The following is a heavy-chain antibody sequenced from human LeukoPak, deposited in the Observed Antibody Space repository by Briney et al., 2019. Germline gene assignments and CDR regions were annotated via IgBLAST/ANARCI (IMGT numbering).Heavy chain of an antibody. Sequence: GGSLRLSCAASGFTFSNYAMYWVRQAPGKGPEWVSAISRGGDATYYADSVKGRFTISRDNSKNTLYLQMNSLIAEDTAIYYCARSGIYDYWGQGTLVTVSS. J-gene: IGHJ4*02. CDR3: ARSGIYDY. D-gene: IGHD3-3*01. CDR2: ISRGGDAT. CDR1: GFTFSNYA. V-gene: IGHV3-23*01.